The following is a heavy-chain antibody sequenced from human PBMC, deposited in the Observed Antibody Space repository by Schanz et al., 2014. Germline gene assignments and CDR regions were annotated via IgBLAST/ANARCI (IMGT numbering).Heavy chain of an antibody. CDR1: GGSISSGGDY. V-gene: IGHV4-31*03. Sequence: QLQLQESGSGLVEPSQTLSLTCTVSGGSISSGGDYWSWIRQHPGKGLEWIGFISYSGSTYYNPSLKSRVTISVDTSKNQFSLNLSSATAADTAVYYCARDRGHGDLPGDIWGQGTMVTVSS. CDR3: ARDRGHGDLPGDI. CDR2: ISYSGST. D-gene: IGHD4-17*01. J-gene: IGHJ3*02.